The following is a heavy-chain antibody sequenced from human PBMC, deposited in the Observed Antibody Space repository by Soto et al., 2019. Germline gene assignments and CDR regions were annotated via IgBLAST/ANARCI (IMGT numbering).Heavy chain of an antibody. CDR3: AHRGYGDYPRDNWFDP. CDR2: IYWNDDI. Sequence: QITLKESGPTLVKPTQTLTLTCTFSGFSFSTGGVGVGWIRQPPGKALEWLAVIYWNDDIRYSPSLKTRLTITKDTSKNQVVLTMTNMDPVDTATYYCAHRGYGDYPRDNWFDPWGQGTLVTVSS. V-gene: IGHV2-5*01. D-gene: IGHD4-17*01. CDR1: GFSFSTGGVG. J-gene: IGHJ5*02.